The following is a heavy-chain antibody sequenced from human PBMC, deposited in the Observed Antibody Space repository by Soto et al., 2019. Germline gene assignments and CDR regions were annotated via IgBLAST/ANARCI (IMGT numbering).Heavy chain of an antibody. V-gene: IGHV3-48*01. CDR1: GFTFSSHS. D-gene: IGHD2-15*01. CDR3: ARSVVAATLPLHY. CDR2: ISDSSSTI. Sequence: GGSLRLSCAASGFTFSSHSMSWVRQAPGKGLEWLSYISDSSSTIYYADAVKGRFTISRDNAKNSLFLQMNSLRAEDTAIYYCARSVVAATLPLHYWGQGTLVTVSS. J-gene: IGHJ4*02.